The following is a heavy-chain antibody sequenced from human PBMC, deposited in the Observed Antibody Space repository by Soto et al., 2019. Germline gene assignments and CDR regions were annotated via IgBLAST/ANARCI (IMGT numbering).Heavy chain of an antibody. CDR3: GKGTWGPFDI. Sequence: EVQLLESGGGLVQPGGSLRLSCVASGFTFSSNAMSWVRQAPGKGLEWVSHITSGSGGGTYYADSVKGRFTISRDNAKNTLSMQKNRLRVEDTAVYYCGKGTWGPFDIWGHGTLVTVSS. CDR1: GFTFSSNA. V-gene: IGHV3-23*01. CDR2: ITSGSGGGT. J-gene: IGHJ3*02. D-gene: IGHD7-27*01.